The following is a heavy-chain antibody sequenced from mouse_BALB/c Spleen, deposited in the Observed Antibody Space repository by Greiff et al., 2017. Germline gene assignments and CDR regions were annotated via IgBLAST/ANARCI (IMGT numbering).Heavy chain of an antibody. CDR2: IYPGSGST. J-gene: IGHJ2*01. V-gene: IGHV1S22*01. CDR1: GYTFTSYW. Sequence: LQQPGSELVRPGASVKLSCKASGYTFTSYWMHWVKQRPGQGLEWIGNIYPGSGSTNYDEKFKSKATLTVDTSSSTAYMQLSSLTSEDSAVYYCTRSPYYYGSSYLFDYWGQGTTLTVSS. CDR3: TRSPYYYGSSYLFDY. D-gene: IGHD1-1*01.